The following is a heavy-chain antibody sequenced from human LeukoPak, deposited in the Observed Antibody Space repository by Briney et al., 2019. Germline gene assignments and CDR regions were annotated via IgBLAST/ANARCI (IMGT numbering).Heavy chain of an antibody. CDR1: GYTFTSYG. CDR3: ARVRFITVVVPADNWSDP. CDR2: ISAYNGNT. Sequence: ASVKVSCKASGYTFTSYGISWVRQAPGQGLEWMGWISAYNGNTNYAQKLQGRVTMTTDTSTSTAYMELRSLRSDDTAVYYCARVRFITVVVPADNWSDPWGQGTLVTVSS. V-gene: IGHV1-18*01. J-gene: IGHJ5*02. D-gene: IGHD2-2*01.